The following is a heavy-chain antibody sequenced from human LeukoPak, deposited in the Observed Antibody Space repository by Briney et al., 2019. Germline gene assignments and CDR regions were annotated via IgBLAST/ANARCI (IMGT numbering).Heavy chain of an antibody. D-gene: IGHD2/OR15-2a*01. V-gene: IGHV3-53*01. CDR2: IYSGGST. CDR3: ARNLDSSQPHPFTTLIYMDV. J-gene: IGHJ6*03. CDR1: GFTVSSNY. Sequence: AGGSLRLSCAASGFTVSSNYMSWVRQAPGKGLEWVSVIYSGGSTYYADSVKGRFTISRDNSKNTLYLQMNSLRAEDTAVYYCARNLDSSQPHPFTTLIYMDVWGKGTTVTVSS.